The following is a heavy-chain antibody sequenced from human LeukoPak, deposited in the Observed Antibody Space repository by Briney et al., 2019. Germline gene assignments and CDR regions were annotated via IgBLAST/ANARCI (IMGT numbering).Heavy chain of an antibody. CDR3: ARRGSSWAN. J-gene: IGHJ4*02. Sequence: GGSLRLSCAASGFTFSDYYMSWIRQAPGKGLEWVSYISSSNTIYYADSVKGRFTISRDNSKDTLYLQMNSLRAEDTAVYYCARRGSSWANWGQGTLVTVSS. V-gene: IGHV3-11*01. CDR1: GFTFSDYY. CDR2: ISSSNTI. D-gene: IGHD6-13*01.